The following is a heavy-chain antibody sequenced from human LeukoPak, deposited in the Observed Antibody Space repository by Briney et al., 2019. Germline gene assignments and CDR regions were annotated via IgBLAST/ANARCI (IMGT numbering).Heavy chain of an antibody. CDR3: ARRNILTEGEAFDI. Sequence: SETLSLTCSVSGGFLSSDYWTWIRQPPGKGLEWIGFIYNSRSTNYSPSLRSRVTISVDTSNNHFSLLLNSVTAADTAVYYCARRNILTEGEAFDIWGQGTMVTVSS. J-gene: IGHJ3*02. V-gene: IGHV4-59*08. CDR1: GGFLSSDY. CDR2: IYNSRST. D-gene: IGHD3-9*01.